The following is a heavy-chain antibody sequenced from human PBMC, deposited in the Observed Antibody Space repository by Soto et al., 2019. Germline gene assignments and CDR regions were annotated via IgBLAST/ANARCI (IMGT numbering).Heavy chain of an antibody. CDR1: GFTFSDYY. CDR3: ARDFSSSSCYGYFQH. Sequence: QVQLVESGGGLVKPGGSLRLSCAASGFTFSDYYMSWIRQAPGKGLEWVSHISGSGSTIYFADSVKGRFTISRDNAKNSLYLQMNSLRAEDTAVYYCARDFSSSSCYGYFQHWGQGTRVTVSS. J-gene: IGHJ1*01. D-gene: IGHD2-2*01. V-gene: IGHV3-11*01. CDR2: ISGSGSTI.